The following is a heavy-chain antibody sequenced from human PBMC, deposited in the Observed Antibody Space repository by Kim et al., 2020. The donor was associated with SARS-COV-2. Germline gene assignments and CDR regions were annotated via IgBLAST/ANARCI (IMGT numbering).Heavy chain of an antibody. J-gene: IGHJ3*01. V-gene: IGHV3-30*18. CDR2: ISYEGSNK. Sequence: GGSLRLSCAASGFTFNNFGMHWVRQAPGKGLEWVAVISYEGSNKHYADSVKGRFTISRDSFKNTLSLQMSSLTAEDTALYYCAKATVVLLVVIFHDDAFDLWGQGTMVTVSS. CDR1: GFTFNNFG. CDR3: AKATVVLLVVIFHDDAFDL. D-gene: IGHD3-16*02.